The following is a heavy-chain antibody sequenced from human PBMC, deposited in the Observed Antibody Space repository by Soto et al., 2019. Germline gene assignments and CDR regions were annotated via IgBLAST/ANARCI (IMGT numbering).Heavy chain of an antibody. CDR1: GGSISSGDYY. J-gene: IGHJ4*02. CDR3: ARLATRYYFDY. D-gene: IGHD1-1*01. Sequence: PSETLSLTCTVSGGSISSGDYYWSWILQPPGKGLEWIGYIYYSGSTYYNPSLKSRVTISVDTSKNQFSLKMSSVTAADTAVYYCARLATRYYFDYWGQGTLVTVSS. CDR2: IYYSGST. V-gene: IGHV4-30-4*02.